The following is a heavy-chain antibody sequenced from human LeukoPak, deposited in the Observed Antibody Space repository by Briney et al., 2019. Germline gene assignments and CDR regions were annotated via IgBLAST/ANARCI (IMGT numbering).Heavy chain of an antibody. D-gene: IGHD5-24*01. Sequence: SETLSLTCTVSGGSISSHYWSWIRQPPGKGLEWIGYVYYSGSTNYNPSLKSRVTISVDTSKNQFSLKLSSVTAADTAVYYCARRKRDGSDDYWGQGTLVTVSS. CDR3: ARRKRDGSDDY. CDR1: GGSISSHY. J-gene: IGHJ4*02. V-gene: IGHV4-59*08. CDR2: VYYSGST.